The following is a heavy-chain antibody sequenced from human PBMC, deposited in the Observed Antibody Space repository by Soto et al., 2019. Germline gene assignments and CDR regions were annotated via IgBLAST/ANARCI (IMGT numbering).Heavy chain of an antibody. J-gene: IGHJ6*02. V-gene: IGHV5-51*01. CDR3: ARGMDV. Sequence: GKSLKISCKGSGYSFTSYWIFWVRQMPVKGLEFMGIIYPFYSDTRYSPSFQGHVTISSYNSISTSYLQLSSLKASDTAMYYCARGMDVWGQGTTVTVSS. CDR2: IYPFYSDT. CDR1: GYSFTSYW.